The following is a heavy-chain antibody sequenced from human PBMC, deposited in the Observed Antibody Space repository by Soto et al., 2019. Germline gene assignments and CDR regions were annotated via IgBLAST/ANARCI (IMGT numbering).Heavy chain of an antibody. CDR1: GFTFSDYY. V-gene: IGHV3-11*05. D-gene: IGHD6-13*01. CDR2: INSSSSYT. J-gene: IGHJ2*01. Sequence: QVQLVESGGGLVKPGGSLRLSCAASGFTFSDYYMSWIRQAPGKGLEWVSYINSSSSYTNNADSVKGRFTISRDNAKNTLYLQMSSLRAEDTAVYYCARTIPAAGGRRYFDLWGRGTLVTVSS. CDR3: ARTIPAAGGRRYFDL.